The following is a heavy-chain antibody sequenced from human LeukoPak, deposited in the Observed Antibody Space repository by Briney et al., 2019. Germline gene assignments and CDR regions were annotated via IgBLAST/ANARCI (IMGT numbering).Heavy chain of an antibody. CDR1: GDSISSGDYY. CDR2: ISSSGST. Sequence: PSQTLSLTCTVSGDSISSGDYYWSWIRQPAGKGLEWIGRISSSGSTNYNPSLKSRVTISVDTSKNQFSLKLSSVTAADTAVYYCARFLRGATNALEIWGQGTMVTVSS. V-gene: IGHV4-61*02. J-gene: IGHJ3*02. CDR3: ARFLRGATNALEI. D-gene: IGHD1-26*01.